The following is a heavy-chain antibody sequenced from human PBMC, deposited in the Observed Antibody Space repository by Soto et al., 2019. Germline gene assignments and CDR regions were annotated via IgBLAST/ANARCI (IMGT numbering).Heavy chain of an antibody. V-gene: IGHV1-18*04. D-gene: IGHD3-3*01. CDR1: GYTFTNYG. Sequence: QAQVVQSGAEVKKPGASVKVSCKASGYTFTNYGVGWVRQAPGQGLEWMGWISTYNGNTNYAQNLQGRVTLTMDTSTSTAYMELRSLRSDDTAVYYCVREMRTLRFSPGKLGEYHPYCMDVWGQGTTVTVSS. J-gene: IGHJ6*02. CDR3: VREMRTLRFSPGKLGEYHPYCMDV. CDR2: ISTYNGNT.